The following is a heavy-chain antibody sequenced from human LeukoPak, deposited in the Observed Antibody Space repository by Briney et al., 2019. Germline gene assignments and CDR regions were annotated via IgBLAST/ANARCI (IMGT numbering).Heavy chain of an antibody. Sequence: ASVKVSCKASGYTFTGSYMHWVRQAPGQGLEWMAWISANNGETRYAQNLQGRVTMTTDTSTSTAYMELRSLRSDDTAVYYCARVPPSAHQMLSSDYWGQGTQVTVSS. CDR3: ARVPPSAHQMLSSDY. D-gene: IGHD2-2*01. V-gene: IGHV1-18*04. CDR2: ISANNGET. CDR1: GYTFTGSY. J-gene: IGHJ4*02.